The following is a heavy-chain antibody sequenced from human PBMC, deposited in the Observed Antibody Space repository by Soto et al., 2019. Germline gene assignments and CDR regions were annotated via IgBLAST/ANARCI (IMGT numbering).Heavy chain of an antibody. V-gene: IGHV3-23*01. D-gene: IGHD3-22*01. CDR1: GFTFSSSA. CDR2: ISGSGGST. J-gene: IGHJ5*02. Sequence: PGGSLRLSCAASGFTFSSSAMTWARQAPGKGLEWVSAISGSGGSTYYADSVKGRFTISRDNSKNTLYLQMNSLRAEDTAVYYCAKDRPMIVAGDWFDPWGQGTLVTVSS. CDR3: AKDRPMIVAGDWFDP.